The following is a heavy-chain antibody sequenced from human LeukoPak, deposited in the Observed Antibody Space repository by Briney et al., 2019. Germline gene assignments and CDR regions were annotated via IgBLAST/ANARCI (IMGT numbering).Heavy chain of an antibody. V-gene: IGHV4-39*07. D-gene: IGHD3-10*01. CDR3: ARDPQHYGSGSYYNVNY. CDR1: GGSISSSSYY. J-gene: IGHJ4*02. Sequence: SETLSLTCTVSGGSISSSSYYWGWIRQPPGKGLEWIGSIYYSGSTYYNPSLKSRVTISVDTSKNQFSLKLSSVTAADTAVYYCARDPQHYGSGSYYNVNYWGQGTLVTVSS. CDR2: IYYSGST.